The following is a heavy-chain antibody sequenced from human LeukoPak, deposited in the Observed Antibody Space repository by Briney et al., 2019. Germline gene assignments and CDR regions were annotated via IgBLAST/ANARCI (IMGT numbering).Heavy chain of an antibody. J-gene: IGHJ4*02. D-gene: IGHD3-10*01. CDR3: ARASNYGSGSYRFDY. CDR2: ISYDGSNK. V-gene: IGHV3-30-3*01. Sequence: GGSLRLSCAASGFTFSSYAMHWVRQAPGKGLEWVAVISYDGSNKYYADSVKGRFTISRDNSKNTLYLQMNSLRAEDTAVYYCARASNYGSGSYRFDYWGQGTLVTVSS. CDR1: GFTFSSYA.